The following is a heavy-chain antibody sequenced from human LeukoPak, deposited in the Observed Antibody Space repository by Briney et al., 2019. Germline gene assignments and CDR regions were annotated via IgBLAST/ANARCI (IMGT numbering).Heavy chain of an antibody. CDR1: GGSFSGYY. CDR3: AVDTSGWYQADY. D-gene: IGHD6-19*01. CDR2: INHSGST. Sequence: SETLSLTCAVYGGSFSGYYWSWIRQPPGKGLEWVGEINHSGSTNYNPSLKSRVTISVDASKNQFSLKLSSVTAADTAVYYCAVDTSGWYQADYWGQGILVTVST. V-gene: IGHV4-34*01. J-gene: IGHJ4*02.